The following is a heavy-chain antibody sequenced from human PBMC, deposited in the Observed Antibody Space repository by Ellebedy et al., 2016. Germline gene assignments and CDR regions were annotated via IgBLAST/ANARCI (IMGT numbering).Heavy chain of an antibody. CDR1: GYTFTSYG. Sequence: ASVKVSXXASGYTFTSYGISWVRQAPGQGLEWMGWISAYNGNTNYAQKLQGRVTMTTDTSTSTAYMELRSLRSDDTAVYYCASAAYGSGSYYSPHYYYGMDVWGQGTTVTVSS. V-gene: IGHV1-18*01. CDR3: ASAAYGSGSYYSPHYYYGMDV. D-gene: IGHD3-10*01. CDR2: ISAYNGNT. J-gene: IGHJ6*02.